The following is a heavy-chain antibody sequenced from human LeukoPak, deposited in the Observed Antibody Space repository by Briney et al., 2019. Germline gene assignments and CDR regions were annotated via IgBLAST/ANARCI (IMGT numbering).Heavy chain of an antibody. D-gene: IGHD3-22*01. CDR3: ATGVYYYDSSGYLPFDY. CDR2: IYPGDSDT. Sequence: GESLQISCKGSGYSFTSYWIGWVRRMPGKGLEWMGIIYPGDSDTRYSPSFQGQVTISADKSISTAYLQWSSLKASDTAMYYCATGVYYYDSSGYLPFDYWGQGTLVTVSS. CDR1: GYSFTSYW. J-gene: IGHJ4*02. V-gene: IGHV5-51*01.